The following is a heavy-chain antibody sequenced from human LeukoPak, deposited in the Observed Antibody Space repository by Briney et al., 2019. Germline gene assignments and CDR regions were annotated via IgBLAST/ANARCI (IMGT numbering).Heavy chain of an antibody. Sequence: GGSLRLSCAASGFTFSSYSMNWVRQAPGKGLEWVSYISSSSSTIYYADSVKGRFTISRDNAKNSLYLQMNSLRAEDTGLYYCARDCSDRAKESYSQNFDYWGQGTLVTVSS. CDR2: ISSSSSTI. CDR1: GFTFSSYS. CDR3: ARDCSDRAKESYSQNFDY. V-gene: IGHV3-48*01. D-gene: IGHD5-18*01. J-gene: IGHJ4*02.